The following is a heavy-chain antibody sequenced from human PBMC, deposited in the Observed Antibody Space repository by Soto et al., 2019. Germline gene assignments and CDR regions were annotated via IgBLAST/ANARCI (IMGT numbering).Heavy chain of an antibody. D-gene: IGHD3-3*01. Sequence: EVQLVESGGGLVQPGGSLKLSCAASGFTFSGSAMHWVRQASGKGLEWVGRIRSKANSYATAYAASVKGRFTISRDDSKNTAYLQMNSLKTEDTAVYYCTSNPFDYDFWSDYPNYYYYMDVWGKGTTVTVS. CDR3: TSNPFDYDFWSDYPNYYYYMDV. V-gene: IGHV3-73*01. CDR2: IRSKANSYAT. J-gene: IGHJ6*03. CDR1: GFTFSGSA.